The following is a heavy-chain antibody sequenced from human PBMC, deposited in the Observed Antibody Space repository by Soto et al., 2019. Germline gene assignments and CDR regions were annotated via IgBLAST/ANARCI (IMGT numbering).Heavy chain of an antibody. D-gene: IGHD3-22*01. CDR1: GGTFSSYA. V-gene: IGHV1-69*17. CDR2: IIPIFGIA. J-gene: IGHJ4*02. CDR3: ARVGYYYDSSGYLLGHFDY. Sequence: QVQLVQSGAEVKKPGSSVKVSCKASGGTFSSYAISWVRQAPGQGLEWMGGIIPIFGIANYAQKFQGRVTMTADKSTSTAYMELSSLRSEDTDVDYCARVGYYYDSSGYLLGHFDYWGQGNLVNGSS.